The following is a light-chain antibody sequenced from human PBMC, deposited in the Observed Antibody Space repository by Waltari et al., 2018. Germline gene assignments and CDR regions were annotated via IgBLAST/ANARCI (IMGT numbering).Light chain of an antibody. V-gene: IGKV3-20*01. J-gene: IGKJ3*01. CDR1: QTVTASQ. CDR3: QQYGSSIPFT. Sequence: RARQTVTASQLAWYQQKPGQAPRLLIYGASTRATGTPDRFSGTGSETDFSLTISGLEPEDFAVYYCQQYGSSIPFTFGPGTKV. CDR2: GAS.